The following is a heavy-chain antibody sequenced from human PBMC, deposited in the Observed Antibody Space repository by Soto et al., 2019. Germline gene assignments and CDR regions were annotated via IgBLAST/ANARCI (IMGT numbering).Heavy chain of an antibody. CDR1: GFSFSYYW. J-gene: IGHJ4*02. V-gene: IGHV3-7*01. CDR2: IKGDGSEK. Sequence: GGSLRLSCVASGFSFSYYWMSWVRQAPGKGLEWVASIKGDGSEKYYVDSVKGRSTISRDSAKSSLFLQVDSLRAEDTAVYYCARPARWRSYSDYWGQGTLVTVSS. CDR3: ARPARWRSYSDY.